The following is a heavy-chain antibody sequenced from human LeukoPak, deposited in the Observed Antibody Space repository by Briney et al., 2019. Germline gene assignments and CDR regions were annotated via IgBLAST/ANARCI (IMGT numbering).Heavy chain of an antibody. J-gene: IGHJ6*04. D-gene: IGHD3-10*02. Sequence: GGSLRLSCVVSGFSFSDSYTTWIRQTPGKGLESLAYISGSGSDIYYADSVKGRFTISRDNAKNSLYLQMNSLRAEDTAVYYCAELGITMIGGVWGKGTTVTVSS. V-gene: IGHV3-11*04. CDR3: AELGITMIGGV. CDR1: GFSFSDSY. CDR2: ISGSGSDI.